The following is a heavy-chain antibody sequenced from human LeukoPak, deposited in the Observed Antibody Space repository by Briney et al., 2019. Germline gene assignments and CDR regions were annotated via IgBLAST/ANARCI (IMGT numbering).Heavy chain of an antibody. J-gene: IGHJ6*02. V-gene: IGHV5-51*01. Sequence: AGESLKISCRGSGYTFASFWIGWVRQMPVKGLEWMAIIYPGDSETRYSPSFIGQVTISADKSITTAYLQWSSLKASDTAMYYCARHGGGTEWGNYYYYGMDVWGQGTTVTVSS. CDR1: GYTFASFW. D-gene: IGHD3-3*01. CDR2: IYPGDSET. CDR3: ARHGGGTEWGNYYYYGMDV.